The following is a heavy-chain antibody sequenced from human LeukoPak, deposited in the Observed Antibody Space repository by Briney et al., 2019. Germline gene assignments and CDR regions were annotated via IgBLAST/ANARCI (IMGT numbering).Heavy chain of an antibody. CDR1: GFTFSIYS. J-gene: IGHJ4*02. CDR3: ARAASYYYGSGSYGVDY. CDR2: ISCSSTV. D-gene: IGHD3-10*01. Sequence: GGSLRLSCAASGFTFSIYSMNWVRQAPGKVLEWVSYISCSSTVKYAESVKGRFTISRDNAKNSLYLQMNSLRAEDTAVYYCARAASYYYGSGSYGVDYWGQGTLVTVSS. V-gene: IGHV3-48*04.